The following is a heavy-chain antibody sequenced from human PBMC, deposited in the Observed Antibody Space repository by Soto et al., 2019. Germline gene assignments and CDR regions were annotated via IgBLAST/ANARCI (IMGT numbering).Heavy chain of an antibody. D-gene: IGHD3-22*01. J-gene: IGHJ4*02. Sequence: ALETLSLTCTVSGGSSSSYYWSWIRQPPGKGLEWIGYIYYSGSTNYNPSLKSRVTISVDTSKNQFSLKLSSVTAADTAVYYCARVDSSGLAEGGENKYYFDYWGQGTLVTVSS. V-gene: IGHV4-59*08. CDR3: ARVDSSGLAEGGENKYYFDY. CDR1: GGSSSSYY. CDR2: IYYSGST.